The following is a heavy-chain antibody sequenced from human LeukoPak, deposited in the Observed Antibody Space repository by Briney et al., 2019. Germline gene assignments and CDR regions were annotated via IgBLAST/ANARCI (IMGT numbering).Heavy chain of an antibody. CDR3: AKDAARGAAAGTRGDY. J-gene: IGHJ4*02. V-gene: IGHV3-23*01. Sequence: GGSQRLSCEASGFTFTKYAMSWVRQAPGRGLEWVSVISDSGDSTYYADSVKGRFTISRDNSKTTLCLQMSSLRAEDTAIYYCAKDAARGAAAGTRGDYWGQGTLVTVSS. CDR2: ISDSGDST. CDR1: GFTFTKYA. D-gene: IGHD6-13*01.